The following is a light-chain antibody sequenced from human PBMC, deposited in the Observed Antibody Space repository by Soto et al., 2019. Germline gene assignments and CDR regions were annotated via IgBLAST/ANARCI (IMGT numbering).Light chain of an antibody. CDR1: QSVGSS. V-gene: IGKV3-15*01. CDR2: GAS. J-gene: IGKJ1*01. Sequence: VLTQSPATLSVSPGERVTLSCRTSQSVGSSLAWYQQVPGQAPRLLIYGASTRATGIPVRFTGSGSGTEFTLIISSLQSEGLAVYYCQHYGSSGTFGQGTKVDIK. CDR3: QHYGSSGT.